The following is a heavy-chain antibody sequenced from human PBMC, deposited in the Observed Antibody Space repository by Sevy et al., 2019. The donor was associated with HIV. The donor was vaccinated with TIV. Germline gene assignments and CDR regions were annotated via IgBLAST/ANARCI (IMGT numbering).Heavy chain of an antibody. V-gene: IGHV3-30*04. J-gene: IGHJ4*02. CDR2: ISYDGSNK. CDR3: ARGRTGVYFDY. Sequence: GGSLRLSCAASGFTFSSYAMHWVRQAPGKGLEWVAVISYDGSNKYYADSVKGRFTISRDNSKNTLYLQMNSLRAEDTAAYYCARGRTGVYFDYWGQGTLVTVSS. D-gene: IGHD2-2*01. CDR1: GFTFSSYA.